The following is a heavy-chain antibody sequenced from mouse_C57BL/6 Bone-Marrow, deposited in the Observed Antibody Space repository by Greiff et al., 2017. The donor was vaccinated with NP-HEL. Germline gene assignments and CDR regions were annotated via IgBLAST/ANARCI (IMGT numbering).Heavy chain of an antibody. CDR2: IYPRSGNT. CDR3: ARGGGYYFWYFDV. V-gene: IGHV1-81*01. J-gene: IGHJ1*03. Sequence: QVQLQQSGAELAWPGASVKLSCKASGYTFTSYGISWVKQRTGQGLEWIGEIYPRSGNTYYNEKFKGKATLTADKSASTAYMELRSLTSEDSAVYFCARGGGYYFWYFDVWGTGTTVTVSS. CDR1: GYTFTSYG. D-gene: IGHD2-3*01.